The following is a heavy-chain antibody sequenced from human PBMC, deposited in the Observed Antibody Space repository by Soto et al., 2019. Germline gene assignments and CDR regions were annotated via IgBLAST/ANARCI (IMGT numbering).Heavy chain of an antibody. V-gene: IGHV4-61*01. CDR2: IYYSGST. Sequence: SETLSLTCTVSGGSVSSANYHWRWIRQPPGKGLEWIGYIYYSGSTNYNPSLKSRLTISVDTSKNQFSLKLSSVTAADTAVYYCARDRGFYFYDSSGDYYHGMDVWGPGTTVTVSS. CDR3: ARDRGFYFYDSSGDYYHGMDV. CDR1: GGSVSSANYH. D-gene: IGHD3-22*01. J-gene: IGHJ6*02.